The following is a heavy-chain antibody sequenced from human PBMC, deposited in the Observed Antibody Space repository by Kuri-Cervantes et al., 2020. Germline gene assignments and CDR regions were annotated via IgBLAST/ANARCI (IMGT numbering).Heavy chain of an antibody. Sequence: SETLSLTCAVYGGSFSGYYWSWIRQSPGKGLEWIGEINHTGGTKYNPSLKSRVTMSVDTSKNQFSLRLSSVTAADTAVYYCARGGHGSYWYPLDYWGQGTLVTVSS. CDR3: ARGGHGSYWYPLDY. J-gene: IGHJ4*02. CDR1: GGSFSGYY. D-gene: IGHD6-13*01. CDR2: INHTGGT. V-gene: IGHV4-34*01.